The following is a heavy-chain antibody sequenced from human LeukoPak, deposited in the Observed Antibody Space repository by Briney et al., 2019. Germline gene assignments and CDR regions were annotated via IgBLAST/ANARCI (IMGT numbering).Heavy chain of an antibody. CDR2: IWYDGSDK. V-gene: IGHV3-33*01. CDR1: GFTFSSYG. D-gene: IGHD4-17*01. Sequence: GGSLRLSCAASGFTFSSYGMHWVRQAPGKGLEWVAVIWYDGSDKYYADSVKGRFTISRENSKNTLYLQMNSLRAEDTAVYYCAREITATSTTYFDYWGQGTLVTVSS. J-gene: IGHJ4*02. CDR3: AREITATSTTYFDY.